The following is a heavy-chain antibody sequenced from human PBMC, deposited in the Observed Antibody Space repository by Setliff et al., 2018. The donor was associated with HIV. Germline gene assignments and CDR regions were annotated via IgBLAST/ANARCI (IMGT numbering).Heavy chain of an antibody. Sequence: GGSLRLSCAASGFTFSNSWMTWVRQAPGKGLEWVANIKKDGSDKFYADSVKGRFTISRDNAKNSLYLQMNSLRVEDTALYYCARDLNWGFDYWGQGTLVTVSS. V-gene: IGHV3-7*01. J-gene: IGHJ4*02. D-gene: IGHD7-27*01. CDR1: GFTFSNSW. CDR3: ARDLNWGFDY. CDR2: IKKDGSDK.